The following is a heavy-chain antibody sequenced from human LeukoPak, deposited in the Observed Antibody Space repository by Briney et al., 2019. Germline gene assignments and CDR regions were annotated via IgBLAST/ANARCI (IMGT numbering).Heavy chain of an antibody. V-gene: IGHV1-2*02. CDR2: INPNSGGT. CDR3: ARVEYCTKGVCINFDL. Sequence: ASLKVSCKASGYTFTGHYIHWMRQAPGQGLEWMGWINPNSGGTKYAQKFQGRVTVTKDTSTSTAYMELSGLRADDTAAYYCARVEYCTKGVCINFDLWGQGTLATVSS. J-gene: IGHJ4*02. CDR1: GYTFTGHY. D-gene: IGHD2-8*01.